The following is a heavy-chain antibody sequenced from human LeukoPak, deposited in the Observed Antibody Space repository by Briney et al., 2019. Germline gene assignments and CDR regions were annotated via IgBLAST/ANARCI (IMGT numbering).Heavy chain of an antibody. Sequence: SATLSLTCTVSGGSISSYYWSWIRQPPGKGLEWIGYIYYSGSTNYNPSLKRRVTISVDTSKNQFSLKLSSVTAADTAVYYCARETGGYSSPFDYWGQGTLVTVSS. CDR3: ARETGGYSSPFDY. D-gene: IGHD6-13*01. J-gene: IGHJ4*02. V-gene: IGHV4-59*01. CDR2: IYYSGST. CDR1: GGSISSYY.